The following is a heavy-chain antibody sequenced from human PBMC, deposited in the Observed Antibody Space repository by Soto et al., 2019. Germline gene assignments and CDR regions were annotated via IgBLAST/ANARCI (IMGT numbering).Heavy chain of an antibody. CDR3: ARDRSSTGPFDY. CDR2: IIPIFGTA. CDR1: GGTFSSYA. Sequence: ASVKVSCKASGGTFSSYAISWVRQAPGQGLEWMGGIIPIFGTANYAQKFQGRVTITADESTSTAYMELSSLRSEDTAVYYCARDRSSTGPFDYWGQGTLVTVPQ. V-gene: IGHV1-69*13. J-gene: IGHJ4*02. D-gene: IGHD3-9*01.